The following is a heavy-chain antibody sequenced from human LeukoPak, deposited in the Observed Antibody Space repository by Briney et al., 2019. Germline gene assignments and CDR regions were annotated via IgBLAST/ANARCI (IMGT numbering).Heavy chain of an antibody. V-gene: IGHV3-33*06. J-gene: IGHJ4*02. D-gene: IGHD4/OR15-4a*01. CDR1: GFTFSSYG. CDR3: TKDKEDVKGTIYFFDY. Sequence: AGGSLRLSCAASGFTFSSYGMHWVRQAPGKGLEWVAVIWYDGSNKYYADSVKGRFTISRDNSKNTLYLQMSSLRAEDTAVYYCTKDKEDVKGTIYFFDYWGQGTLVTVSS. CDR2: IWYDGSNK.